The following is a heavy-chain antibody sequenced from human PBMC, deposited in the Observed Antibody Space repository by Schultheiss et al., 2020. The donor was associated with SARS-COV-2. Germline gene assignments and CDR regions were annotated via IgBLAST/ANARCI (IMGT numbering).Heavy chain of an antibody. D-gene: IGHD3-22*01. CDR2: IYHSGST. J-gene: IGHJ6*02. V-gene: IGHV4-30-2*01. Sequence: SETLSLTCAVSGGSISSGGYSWSWIRQPPGKGLEWIGYIYHSGSTYYNPSLKSRVTISVDTSKNQFSLKLSSVTAADTAVYYCAREATYYYDSSGYYYERYYYYGMDVWGQGTTVTVSS. CDR1: GGSISSGGYS. CDR3: AREATYYYDSSGYYYERYYYYGMDV.